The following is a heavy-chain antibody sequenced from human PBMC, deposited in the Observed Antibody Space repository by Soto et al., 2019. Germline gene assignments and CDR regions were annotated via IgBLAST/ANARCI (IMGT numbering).Heavy chain of an antibody. CDR1: GFIFDDYS. CDR2: ISWDGRTT. CDR3: GKDGAVTDYTYLDS. D-gene: IGHD4-4*01. V-gene: IGHV3-43*01. Sequence: EVQLVESGGVVVQPGGSLRLSCAASGFIFDDYSMHWVRQVPGKGLEWVSLISWDGRTTYYADCVRGRFTISRDNSKNSLYLQMNSLTTEDTAFYYCGKDGAVTDYTYLDSWGQGALVTVSS. J-gene: IGHJ4*02.